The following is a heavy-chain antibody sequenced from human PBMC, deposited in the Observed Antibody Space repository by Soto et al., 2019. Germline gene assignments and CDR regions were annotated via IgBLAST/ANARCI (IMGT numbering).Heavy chain of an antibody. D-gene: IGHD5-18*01. Sequence: SETLSLTCTISGDSISISSYYWAWIRQPPGKGLEWIGSMYYSGSTYNNPSLKSRVTMSVDTSKNQFSLQLSTVTAADTAVYYCARLRGYSYGRVDYWGQGTLVTVSS. V-gene: IGHV4-39*01. CDR2: MYYSGST. CDR3: ARLRGYSYGRVDY. J-gene: IGHJ4*02. CDR1: GDSISISSYY.